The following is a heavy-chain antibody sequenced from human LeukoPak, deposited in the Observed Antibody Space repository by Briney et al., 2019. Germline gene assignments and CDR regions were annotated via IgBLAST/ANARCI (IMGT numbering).Heavy chain of an antibody. Sequence: SETLSLTCTVSGGSISSGDYYWSWIRQPPGKGLKWIGYIYYSGSTYYNPSLKSRVTISVDTSKNQFSLKLSSVTAADTAVYYSARVRRSVVPAASFDYWGQGTLVTVSS. CDR2: IYYSGST. D-gene: IGHD2-2*01. J-gene: IGHJ4*02. V-gene: IGHV4-30-4*01. CDR1: GGSISSGDYY. CDR3: ARVRRSVVPAASFDY.